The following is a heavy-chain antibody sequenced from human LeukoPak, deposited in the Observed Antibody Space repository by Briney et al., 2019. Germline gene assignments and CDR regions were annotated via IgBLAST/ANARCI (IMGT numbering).Heavy chain of an antibody. J-gene: IGHJ4*02. CDR3: ANSKAAAGTDY. CDR1: DFTFTSYS. D-gene: IGHD6-13*01. V-gene: IGHV3-23*01. Sequence: GGSLRLSCAASDFTFTSYSMNWVRQAPGKGLEWVSAISGSGGSTYYADSVKGRFTISRDNSMNTLYLQMNSLRAEDTAVYYCANSKAAAGTDYWGQGTLVTVSS. CDR2: ISGSGGST.